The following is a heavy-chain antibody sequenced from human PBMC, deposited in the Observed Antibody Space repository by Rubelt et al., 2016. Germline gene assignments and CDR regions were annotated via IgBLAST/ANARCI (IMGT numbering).Heavy chain of an antibody. V-gene: IGHV4-39*01. CDR3: AAAPDSSGYYGNFDY. CDR1: GGSISSSSYY. CDR2: IYYSGST. Sequence: QLQLQESGPGLVKPSETLSLTCTVSGGSISSSSYYWGWIRQPPGKGLEWIGSIYYSGSTYYNPSHKSRVTISVDTSKNQFALTLSSGAAADSAVYYCAAAPDSSGYYGNFDYWGQGTLVTVSS. J-gene: IGHJ4*02. D-gene: IGHD3-22*01.